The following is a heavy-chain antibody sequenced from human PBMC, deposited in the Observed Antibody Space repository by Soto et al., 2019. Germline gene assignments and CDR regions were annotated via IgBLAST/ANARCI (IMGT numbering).Heavy chain of an antibody. CDR2: IHYGGTT. V-gene: IGHV4-59*02. CDR3: TRHAVIPKFQYGLDV. D-gene: IGHD3-16*02. CDR1: GGSVSGFY. Sequence: SEILSLTCTVSGGSVSGFYWSWIRQPPGKGLEWLGYIHYGGTTMYNPSVKSRVTISVDTPRNQFSLKLNSLTAADTAVYYCTRHAVIPKFQYGLDVWGQGTTVTVSS. J-gene: IGHJ6*02.